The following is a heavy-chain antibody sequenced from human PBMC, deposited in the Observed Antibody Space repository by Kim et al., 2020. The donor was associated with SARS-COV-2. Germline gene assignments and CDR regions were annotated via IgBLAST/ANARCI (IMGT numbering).Heavy chain of an antibody. Sequence: GGSLRLSCAASGFTFSSYAMSWVRQAPGKGLEWVSAISGSGGSTYYADSVKGRFTISRDNSKNTLYLQMNSLRAEDTAVYYCAKGRAGYSSRQGGPYYFDYWGQGTLVTVSS. J-gene: IGHJ4*02. CDR1: GFTFSSYA. CDR3: AKGRAGYSSRQGGPYYFDY. D-gene: IGHD6-13*01. V-gene: IGHV3-23*01. CDR2: ISGSGGST.